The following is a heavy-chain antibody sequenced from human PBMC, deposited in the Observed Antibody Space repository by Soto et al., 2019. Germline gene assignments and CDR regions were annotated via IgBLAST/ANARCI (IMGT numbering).Heavy chain of an antibody. D-gene: IGHD3-9*01. CDR1: GGSISSGDYY. CDR2: IYYSGST. J-gene: IGHJ4*02. CDR3: ARGGLRYATGADY. Sequence: QVQLQESGPGLVKPSQTLSLTCTVSGGSISSGDYYWSWIRQPPGEGLEWIGYIYYSGSTYYNPSLKSRVTISVDTSKNQFSLKLSSVTAADTAVYYCARGGLRYATGADYWGQGTLVTVSS. V-gene: IGHV4-30-4*01.